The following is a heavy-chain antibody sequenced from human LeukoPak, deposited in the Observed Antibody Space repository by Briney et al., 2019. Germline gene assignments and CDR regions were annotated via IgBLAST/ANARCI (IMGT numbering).Heavy chain of an antibody. D-gene: IGHD3-22*01. CDR3: ARGDYYYDSSGYWDFDY. CDR1: GYTFTGYY. CDR2: MNPNSGNT. V-gene: IGHV1-8*02. J-gene: IGHJ4*02. Sequence: GASVKVSCRASGYTFTGYYMHWVRQATGQGLEWMGWMNPNSGNTGYSQKFQGRVTMTRNTSISTAYMELSSLRSEDTAVYYCARGDYYYDSSGYWDFDYWGQGTLVTVSS.